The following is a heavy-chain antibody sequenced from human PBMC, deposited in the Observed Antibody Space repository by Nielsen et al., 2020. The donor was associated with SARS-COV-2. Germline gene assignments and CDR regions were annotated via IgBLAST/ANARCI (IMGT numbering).Heavy chain of an antibody. Sequence: GESLEISCAASGFTFNNYAMNWVRQAPGKGLEWVSGISGSGGSTYYADSVKGRFTISRDNSKNTLYLQMNSLRAEDTAVYYCAKDALLGSGPYYYYGMDVWGQGTTVTVSS. CDR3: AKDALLGSGPYYYYGMDV. CDR2: ISGSGGST. V-gene: IGHV3-23*01. D-gene: IGHD3-10*01. J-gene: IGHJ6*02. CDR1: GFTFNNYA.